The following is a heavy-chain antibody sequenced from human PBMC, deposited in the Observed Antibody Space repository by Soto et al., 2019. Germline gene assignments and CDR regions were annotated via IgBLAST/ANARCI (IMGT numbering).Heavy chain of an antibody. CDR2: INAGNGNT. Sequence: QVQLVQSGAEEKKPGASVEVSCKASGYTFTSYAMHWVRQAPGQRLEWMGWINAGNGNTKYSQEFQGRVTITRDTSASTAYMELNSLRSEDTAVYYCARSSSYYFIDDYWGQGTLVTVSS. J-gene: IGHJ4*02. V-gene: IGHV1-3*05. CDR1: GYTFTSYA. CDR3: ARSSSYYFIDDY. D-gene: IGHD3-22*01.